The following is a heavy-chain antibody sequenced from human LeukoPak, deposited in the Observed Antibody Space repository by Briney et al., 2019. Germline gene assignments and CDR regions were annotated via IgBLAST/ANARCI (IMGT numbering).Heavy chain of an antibody. CDR1: GGSIRSGNYY. CDR2: IHTSGST. Sequence: SRTLSLTCTVSGGSIRSGNYYWSWIRQPAGKTLEWIGRIHTSGSTDYNPSLKSRVSISIDTSKNQFSLKLSSVTAADTAVYYCARDRDTAMPYYFDSWGQGTLVTVSS. CDR3: ARDRDTAMPYYFDS. D-gene: IGHD5-18*01. V-gene: IGHV4-61*02. J-gene: IGHJ4*02.